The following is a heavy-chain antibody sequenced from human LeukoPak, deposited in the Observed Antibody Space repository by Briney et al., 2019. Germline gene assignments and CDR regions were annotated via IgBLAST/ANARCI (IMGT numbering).Heavy chain of an antibody. CDR1: GGTFISYA. Sequence: SVKVSCKASGGTFISYAISWVRQAPGQGLEWMGGIIPIFGTANYAQKFQGRVTITTDESTSTAYMELSSLRSEDTAVYYCARGTCTYNYYYYMDVWGKGGTVTASS. V-gene: IGHV1-69*05. J-gene: IGHJ6*03. D-gene: IGHD1-1*01. CDR2: IIPIFGTA. CDR3: ARGTCTYNYYYYMDV.